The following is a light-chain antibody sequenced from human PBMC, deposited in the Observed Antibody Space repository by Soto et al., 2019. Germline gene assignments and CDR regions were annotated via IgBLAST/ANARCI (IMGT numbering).Light chain of an antibody. CDR2: YAS. V-gene: IGKV3-11*01. CDR3: QQRSNWPQIT. CDR1: QSVSKY. Sequence: EIVLTQSPATLSLSPGERATLSCRASQSVSKYLAWYQQKPGQAPRLLIHYASNRATAIPARFSGSGSGTDFTLTISSLEHEDFGVYYCQQRSNWPQITFGGGTKVEIK. J-gene: IGKJ4*01.